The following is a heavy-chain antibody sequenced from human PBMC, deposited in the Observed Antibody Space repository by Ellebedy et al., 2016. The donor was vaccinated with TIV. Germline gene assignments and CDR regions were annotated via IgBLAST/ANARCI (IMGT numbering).Heavy chain of an antibody. Sequence: GESLKISCAASGFTFSNAWMSWVRQAPGKGLEWVGRIKSKTDGGTTDYAAPVKGRFTISRDDSKNTLYLQMNSLKTEDTAVYYCTTAAGGYYFGDLARNLFDYWGQGTLVTVSS. CDR2: IKSKTDGGTT. CDR1: GFTFSNAW. CDR3: TTAAGGYYFGDLARNLFDY. D-gene: IGHD3-10*01. J-gene: IGHJ4*02. V-gene: IGHV3-15*01.